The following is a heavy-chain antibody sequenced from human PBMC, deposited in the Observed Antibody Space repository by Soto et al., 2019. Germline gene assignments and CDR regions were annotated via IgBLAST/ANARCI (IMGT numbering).Heavy chain of an antibody. CDR2: IWYDGSNK. CDR1: GFTFSSYG. CDR3: AGQKLLWFGEFTTEYNWFDP. V-gene: IGHV3-33*01. D-gene: IGHD3-10*01. J-gene: IGHJ5*02. Sequence: GGSLRLSCAASGFTFSSYGMHWVRQAPGKGLEWVAVIWYDGSNKYYADSVKGRFTISRDNSKNTLYLQMNSLRAEDTAVYYCAGQKLLWFGEFTTEYNWFDPWGQGTLVTVSS.